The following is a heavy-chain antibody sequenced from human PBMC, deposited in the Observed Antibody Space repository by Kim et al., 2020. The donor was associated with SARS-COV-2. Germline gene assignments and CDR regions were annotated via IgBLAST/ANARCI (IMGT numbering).Heavy chain of an antibody. CDR2: IDPSDSYT. Sequence: GESLKISCKGSGYSFTSYWISWVRQMPGKGLEWMGRIDPSDSYTNYSPSFQGHVTISADKSISTAYLQWSSLKASDTAMYYCAGVPRVVPAAQYYYYGMDVWGQGTTVTVSS. D-gene: IGHD2-2*01. J-gene: IGHJ6*02. CDR3: AGVPRVVPAAQYYYYGMDV. V-gene: IGHV5-10-1*01. CDR1: GYSFTSYW.